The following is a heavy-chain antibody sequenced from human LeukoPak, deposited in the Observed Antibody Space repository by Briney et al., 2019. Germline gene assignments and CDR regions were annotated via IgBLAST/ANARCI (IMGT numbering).Heavy chain of an antibody. CDR3: VGRWLDP. Sequence: SQTLSLTCVISGDSVSSDSAAWNWIRQSPSRGLEWLGRTYYRSKWYNDYAPSVKSRITISPDTSKNQVSLQLNSVTPEDTAVYYCVGRWLDPWGQGTLVTVSS. CDR2: TYYRSKWYN. CDR1: GDSVSSDSAA. V-gene: IGHV6-1*01. J-gene: IGHJ5*02.